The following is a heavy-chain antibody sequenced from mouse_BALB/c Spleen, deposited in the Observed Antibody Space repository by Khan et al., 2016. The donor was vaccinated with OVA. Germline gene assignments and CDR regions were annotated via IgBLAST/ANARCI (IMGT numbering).Heavy chain of an antibody. CDR2: INSNGGST. J-gene: IGHJ2*01. CDR3: GRMARTIN. Sequence: EVQLVESGGGLVQPGGSLKLSCAASGFTFSSYGMSWVRQTPDKRLELVATINSNGGSTYYPDSVKGRFTISRDNAKTTLYLQMSSLKSEDTAMYYCGRMARTINWGQGTTLTVSS. V-gene: IGHV5-6-3*01. CDR1: GFTFSSYG.